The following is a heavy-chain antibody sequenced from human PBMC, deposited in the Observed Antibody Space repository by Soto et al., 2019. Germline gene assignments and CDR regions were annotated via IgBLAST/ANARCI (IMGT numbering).Heavy chain of an antibody. CDR1: GGSISSGDYY. V-gene: IGHV4-30-4*01. Sequence: LALTCTVSGGSISSGDYYWSWIRQPPGKGLEWIGYIYYSGSTYYNPSLKSRVTISVDTSKNQFSLKLSSVTAADTAVYYCAREAYGINWFDPWGQGTLVTVSS. CDR3: AREAYGINWFDP. CDR2: IYYSGST. D-gene: IGHD4-17*01. J-gene: IGHJ5*02.